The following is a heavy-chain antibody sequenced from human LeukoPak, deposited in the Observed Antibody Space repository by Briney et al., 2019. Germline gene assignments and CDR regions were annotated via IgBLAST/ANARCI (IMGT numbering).Heavy chain of an antibody. D-gene: IGHD3-22*01. CDR3: ARGHDSSGYLFGY. CDR2: IYSGGST. V-gene: IGHV3-53*01. Sequence: PGGSLRLSCAASGFTVSSNYMSWVRQAPGKGLEWVSVIYSGGSTYYADSVKGRFTISRDNAKNSLYLQMNSLRAEDTAVYYCARGHDSSGYLFGYWGQGTLVTVSS. J-gene: IGHJ4*02. CDR1: GFTVSSNY.